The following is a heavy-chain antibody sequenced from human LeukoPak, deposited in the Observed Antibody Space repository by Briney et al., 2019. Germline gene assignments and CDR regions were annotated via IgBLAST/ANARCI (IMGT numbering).Heavy chain of an antibody. CDR1: GGSFSGYY. D-gene: IGHD2-15*01. Sequence: SETLSLTCAVYGGSFSGYYWSWIRQPPGKGLEWIGDINHSGSTNYNPSLKSRVTTSVDTSKNQFSLKLSSVTAADTAVYYCAKEKGYCSGGSCYGGTFDYWGQGTLVTVSS. CDR2: INHSGST. CDR3: AKEKGYCSGGSCYGGTFDY. J-gene: IGHJ4*02. V-gene: IGHV4-34*01.